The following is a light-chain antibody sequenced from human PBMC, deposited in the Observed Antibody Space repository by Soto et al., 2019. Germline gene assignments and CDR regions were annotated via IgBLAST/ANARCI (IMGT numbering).Light chain of an antibody. J-gene: IGKJ4*01. CDR3: QQYGSSPVT. Sequence: EIVLTQSPGTLCLSPGERATLSCRASQSVSSSYLAWYQQKPGQAPRLLIYGASSRATGVPDRFSGSGSGTDVTLTISRLEPEDFAVYYCQQYGSSPVTFGGGTKVEIK. V-gene: IGKV3-20*01. CDR2: GAS. CDR1: QSVSSSY.